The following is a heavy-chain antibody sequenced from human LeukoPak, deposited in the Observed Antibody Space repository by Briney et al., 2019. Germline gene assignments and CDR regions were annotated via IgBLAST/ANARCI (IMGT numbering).Heavy chain of an antibody. V-gene: IGHV1-46*01. J-gene: IGHJ3*02. CDR1: GYSFTSYY. D-gene: IGHD4-11*01. Sequence: ASVKVSCKTSGYSFTSYYIHWVRQAPGQGLAWMGIINPSGGRTSYAQKFQGSVTMTRDVSTSTVYMELNSLRAEDTAVYYCARESKGYAFDIWGQGIMVTVSS. CDR3: ARESKGYAFDI. CDR2: INPSGGRT.